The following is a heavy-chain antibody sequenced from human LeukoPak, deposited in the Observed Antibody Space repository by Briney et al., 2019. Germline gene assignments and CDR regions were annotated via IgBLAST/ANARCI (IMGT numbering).Heavy chain of an antibody. Sequence: PSETLSLTCTVSGGSISSYYWSRIRQPPGKGLEWIGYIYYSGSTNYNPSLKSRVTISVDTSKNQFSLKLSSVTAADTAVYYCARDNWNLHYFDYWGQGTLVTVSS. CDR1: GGSISSYY. V-gene: IGHV4-59*01. CDR2: IYYSGST. CDR3: ARDNWNLHYFDY. D-gene: IGHD1-20*01. J-gene: IGHJ4*02.